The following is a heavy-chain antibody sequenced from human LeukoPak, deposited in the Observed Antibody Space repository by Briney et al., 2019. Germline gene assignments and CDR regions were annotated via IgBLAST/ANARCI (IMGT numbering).Heavy chain of an antibody. Sequence: PGGSLRLSCAASGFTFSSYSMNWVRQAPGKGLEWVSSISSSSSYIYYADSVKGRFTISRDNAKNSLYLQMNSLRAEDTAVYYCARDPLHYYYDSSGYYFFDYWGQGTPVTVSS. CDR2: ISSSSSYI. J-gene: IGHJ4*02. CDR3: ARDPLHYYYDSSGYYFFDY. CDR1: GFTFSSYS. V-gene: IGHV3-21*01. D-gene: IGHD3-22*01.